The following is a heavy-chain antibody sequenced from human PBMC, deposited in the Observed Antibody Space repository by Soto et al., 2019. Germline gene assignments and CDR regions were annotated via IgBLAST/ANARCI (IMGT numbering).Heavy chain of an antibody. J-gene: IGHJ4*02. CDR3: AQDGGYCSGGNCYFDS. V-gene: IGHV3-9*01. CDR1: GFPFQYYA. CDR2: IRWNGDDM. Sequence: EVQLVESGGGLVQPGRSLRLSCAASGFPFQYYAMHWVRRSPGKGLEWVSGIRWNGDDMGYADSVRGRFTISRDNAKNSLYLQMSRPRAEDTAFYYCAQDGGYCSGGNCYFDSWGQGTLVTVSS. D-gene: IGHD2-15*01.